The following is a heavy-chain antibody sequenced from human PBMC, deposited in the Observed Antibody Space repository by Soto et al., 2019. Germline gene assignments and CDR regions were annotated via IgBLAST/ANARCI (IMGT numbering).Heavy chain of an antibody. CDR1: GDRFTSYA. J-gene: IGHJ6*02. CDR3: ARDTGYYDFWTGPLYYYYYYGMDV. D-gene: IGHD3-3*01. Sequence: GASVKVSWEASGDRFTSYARHWVRQAPGQRLEWMGWINAGNGNTKYSQKFQGRVTITRDTSASTAYMELSSLRSEDTAVYYCARDTGYYDFWTGPLYYYYYYGMDVWGHGTTVTVSS. V-gene: IGHV1-3*01. CDR2: INAGNGNT.